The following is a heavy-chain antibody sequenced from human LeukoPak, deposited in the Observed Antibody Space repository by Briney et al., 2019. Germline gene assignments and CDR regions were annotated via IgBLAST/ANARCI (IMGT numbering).Heavy chain of an antibody. V-gene: IGHV3-48*04. J-gene: IGHJ4*02. CDR3: GTAPAAVEY. D-gene: IGHD2-2*01. CDR1: GFTFTSYS. CDR2: ISSASGTI. Sequence: GGSLRLSCAASGFTFTSYSMNWVRQAPGKGLEWVSYISSASGTIYYADSVKGRFTISRDNAQNSLYLQMSSLRAEDTAVYYCGTAPAAVEYWGQGALVTVSS.